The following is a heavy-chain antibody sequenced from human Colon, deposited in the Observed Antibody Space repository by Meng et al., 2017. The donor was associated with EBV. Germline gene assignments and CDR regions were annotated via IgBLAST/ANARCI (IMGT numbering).Heavy chain of an antibody. V-gene: IGHV4-34*01. CDR3: ARRGPSGNFSP. Sequence: VRPQQWGAVLLKPSATLARSCAVYGGSFRQYYWTGTRTPPGKGLEWIGESDHRGNTKYNPSLKSRVTISLDTSKKQFSLKVSSVTAADSAVYYCARRGPSGNFSPWSQGALVTVSS. CDR1: GGSFRQYY. J-gene: IGHJ5*02. CDR2: SDHRGNT. D-gene: IGHD3-10*01.